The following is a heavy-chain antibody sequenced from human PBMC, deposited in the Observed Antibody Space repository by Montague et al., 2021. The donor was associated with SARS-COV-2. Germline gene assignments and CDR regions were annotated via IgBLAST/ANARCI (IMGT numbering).Heavy chain of an antibody. CDR3: ARFGSGTLEFDL. CDR2: MRTTGXT. J-gene: IGHJ4*02. V-gene: IGHV4-61*02. Sequence: TRSLTCTVSGASISTGIYYWSWIRQPAGKGLEWIGRMRTTGXTXYXXXXESRVFMSVDTSTNQFSLSLTSVTAADTAVYFCARFGSGTLEFDLWGQGTLVTVSS. CDR1: GASISTGIYY. D-gene: IGHD1-26*01.